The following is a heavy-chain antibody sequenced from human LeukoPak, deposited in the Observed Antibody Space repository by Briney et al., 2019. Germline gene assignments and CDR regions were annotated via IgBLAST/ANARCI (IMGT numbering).Heavy chain of an antibody. Sequence: VASVKVSCKASGYTFTSYYMHWVRQAPGQGREWMGIINPSGGSTSYAQKFQGRVTMTRDMSTRTVYMELSSLRSEDTAVYYCARQRYDILTGYYYYYMDVWGKGTTVTVSS. D-gene: IGHD3-9*01. CDR2: INPSGGST. V-gene: IGHV1-46*01. J-gene: IGHJ6*03. CDR1: GYTFTSYY. CDR3: ARQRYDILTGYYYYYMDV.